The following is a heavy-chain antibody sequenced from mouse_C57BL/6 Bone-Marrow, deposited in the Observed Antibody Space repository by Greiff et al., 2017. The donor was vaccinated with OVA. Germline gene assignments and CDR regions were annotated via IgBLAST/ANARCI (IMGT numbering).Heavy chain of an antibody. D-gene: IGHD1-1*01. CDR2: INPSSGYT. CDR1: GYTFTSYW. CDR3: ARVYYGSSYGYFDY. V-gene: IGHV1-7*01. J-gene: IGHJ2*01. Sequence: VKVSCKASGYTFTSYWMHWVKQRPGQGLEWIGYINPSSGYTKYNQKFKDKATLTADKSSSTAYMQLSSLTYEDSAVYYCARVYYGSSYGYFDYWGQGTTLTVSS.